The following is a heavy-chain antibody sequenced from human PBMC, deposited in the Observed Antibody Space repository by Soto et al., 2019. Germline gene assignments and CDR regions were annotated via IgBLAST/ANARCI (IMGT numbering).Heavy chain of an antibody. CDR2: ASFDQTYK. CDR1: GFTFSSCI. J-gene: IGHJ4*02. CDR3: AREMRPSPFDY. V-gene: IGHV3-30-3*01. Sequence: QVQLVESGGGVVQPGRSLRLSCTASGFTFSSCIMHWVRQAPGKGLEWVALASFDQTYKPYTDSVKGRFTISRDDSRNTVYLQMNSLRPEDTAIYYCAREMRPSPFDYWGQGTLVTVSS.